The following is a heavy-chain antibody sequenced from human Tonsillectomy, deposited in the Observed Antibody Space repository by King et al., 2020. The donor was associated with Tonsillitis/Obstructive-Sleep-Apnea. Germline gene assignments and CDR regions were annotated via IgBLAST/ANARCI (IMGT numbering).Heavy chain of an antibody. V-gene: IGHV7-4-1*02. CDR3: ARVKDIVASTPPYSYYYYMDV. J-gene: IGHJ6*03. CDR2: INTNTGNP. D-gene: IGHD5-12*01. CDR1: GYTFTNYG. Sequence: QLVQSGTELKKPGASVKVSCKASGYTFTNYGMNWVRQAPGQGLEFMGWINTNTGNPTYAQGFTGRFVFSLDTSVTTAYLQISSLKAEDTAVYYCARVKDIVASTPPYSYYYYMDVWGKGNTVTVSS.